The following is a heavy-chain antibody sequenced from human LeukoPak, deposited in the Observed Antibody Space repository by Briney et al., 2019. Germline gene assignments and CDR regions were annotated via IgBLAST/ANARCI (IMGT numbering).Heavy chain of an antibody. V-gene: IGHV3-23*01. J-gene: IGHJ4*02. D-gene: IGHD1-26*01. CDR1: GFTFSSYG. Sequence: VGSLRLSCAASGFTFSSYGMSWVRQAPGKGLEWVSAISGSGGSTYYADSVKGRFTISRDNSKNTLYLQMNSLRAEDTAVYYCAKDDRELQIDYWGQGTLVTVSS. CDR3: AKDDRELQIDY. CDR2: ISGSGGST.